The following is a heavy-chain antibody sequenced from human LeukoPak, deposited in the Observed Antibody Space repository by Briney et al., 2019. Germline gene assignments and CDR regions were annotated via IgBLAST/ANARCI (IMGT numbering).Heavy chain of an antibody. V-gene: IGHV4-59*01. Sequence: PSETLSLTCAVYGGSFSGYYWSWIRQPPGKGLEWIGYIYYSGSTNYNPSLKSRVTISVDTSKNQFSLNLSSVTAADTAVYYCARSQYNSGWYYFDYWGQGTLVTVSS. D-gene: IGHD6-19*01. CDR3: ARSQYNSGWYYFDY. J-gene: IGHJ4*02. CDR2: IYYSGST. CDR1: GGSFSGYY.